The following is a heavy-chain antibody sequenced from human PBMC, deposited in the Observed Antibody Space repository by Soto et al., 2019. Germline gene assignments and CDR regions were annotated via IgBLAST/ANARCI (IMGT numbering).Heavy chain of an antibody. V-gene: IGHV4-4*02. CDR1: VGPLPRNTW. D-gene: IGHD1-7*01. CDR3: ASRDPGTSVDY. J-gene: IGHJ4*02. Sequence: QVQLQESGPGLVKPSGPWSPPCLALVGPLPRNTWWTWAPRPQGQGLEWIGEIYRTGSTNYNPSLKSRVTISLDKSENQFSLKVTSLTAADTAVYYCASRDPGTSVDYWGQGTLVTVSS. CDR2: IYRTGST.